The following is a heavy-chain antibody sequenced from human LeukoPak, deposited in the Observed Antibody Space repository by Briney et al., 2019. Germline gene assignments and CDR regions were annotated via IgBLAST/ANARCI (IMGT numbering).Heavy chain of an antibody. V-gene: IGHV3-21*01. J-gene: IGHJ4*02. CDR3: ARVIGSGWYLSLGD. Sequence: TGGSLRLSCAASGFTFSSYSMNWVRQAPGKGLEWVSSISSSSSYIYYADSVKGRFTISRDKAKNSLYLQMNSLRAEDTAVYYCARVIGSGWYLSLGDWGQGTLVTVSS. CDR2: ISSSSSYI. CDR1: GFTFSSYS. D-gene: IGHD6-19*01.